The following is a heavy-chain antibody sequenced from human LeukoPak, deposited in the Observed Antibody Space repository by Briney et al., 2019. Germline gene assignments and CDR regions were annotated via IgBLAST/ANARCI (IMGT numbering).Heavy chain of an antibody. D-gene: IGHD3-16*02. J-gene: IGHJ4*02. CDR3: ARDKNTYDYVWGSYRYTLFDY. Sequence: GGSLRLSCAASGFTFSSYSMNWVRQAPGKGLEWVSYISSSSSTIYYADSVKGRFTISRDNAKNSLYLQMNSLRAEDTAVYYCARDKNTYDYVWGSYRYTLFDYWGQGTLVTVS. V-gene: IGHV3-48*01. CDR1: GFTFSSYS. CDR2: ISSSSSTI.